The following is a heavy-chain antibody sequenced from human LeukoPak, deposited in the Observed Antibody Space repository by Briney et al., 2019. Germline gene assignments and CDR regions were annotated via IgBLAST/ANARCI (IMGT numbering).Heavy chain of an antibody. CDR1: AGSFSGYY. CDR2: INHSGST. D-gene: IGHD5-12*01. Sequence: SETLSLTCAVYAGSFSGYYRSWIRQPPGKGLEWIGEINHSGSTNYNPSLKSRVTISVDTSKNQFSLKLSSVTAADTAVYYCARGGVGGYYIDYWGQGTLVTVSS. V-gene: IGHV4-34*01. CDR3: ARGGVGGYYIDY. J-gene: IGHJ4*02.